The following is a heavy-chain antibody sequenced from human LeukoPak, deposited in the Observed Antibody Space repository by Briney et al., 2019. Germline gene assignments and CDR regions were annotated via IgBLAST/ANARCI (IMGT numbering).Heavy chain of an antibody. J-gene: IGHJ4*02. CDR2: IIPILGIA. CDR1: GYTFTGYY. V-gene: IGHV1-69*04. Sequence: ASVKVSCKASGYTFTGYYMHWVRQAPGQGLEWMGRIIPILGIANYAQKCQGRVTITADKSTSTAYMELSSLRSEDTAVYYCARGEQQLVQVDYWGQGTLVTVSS. D-gene: IGHD6-13*01. CDR3: ARGEQQLVQVDY.